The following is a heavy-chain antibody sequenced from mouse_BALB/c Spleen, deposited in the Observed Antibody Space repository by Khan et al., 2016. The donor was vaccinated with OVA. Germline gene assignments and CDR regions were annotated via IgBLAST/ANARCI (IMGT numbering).Heavy chain of an antibody. Sequence: VQLQQSGAELMKPGASVKLSCTVSGFNIKDTYIHRVKQRPEQGLEWIGRIDPANGKTKYDPKVQGKATMTADTSSNTVCLQLSSLTSEDTAVYYCAYALLLCAMDYWGQVTSVTVSS. CDR1: GFNIKDTY. J-gene: IGHJ4*01. D-gene: IGHD1-2*01. CDR2: IDPANGKT. V-gene: IGHV14-3*02. CDR3: AYALLLCAMDY.